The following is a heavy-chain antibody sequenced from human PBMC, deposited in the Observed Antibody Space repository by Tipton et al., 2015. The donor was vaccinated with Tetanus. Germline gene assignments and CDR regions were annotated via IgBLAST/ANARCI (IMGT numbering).Heavy chain of an antibody. CDR2: ISGSSNYI. V-gene: IGHV3-21*01. Sequence: SLRLSCAASGFTFSDYSMNWVRQAPGKGLEWVSSISGSSNYINYADSVKGRFTISRANARNSLYLQMNSLRAEHTAVYYCARENSLTTSSWGQGTLVTVSS. CDR3: ARENSLTTSS. J-gene: IGHJ5*02. CDR1: GFTFSDYS. D-gene: IGHD1-14*01.